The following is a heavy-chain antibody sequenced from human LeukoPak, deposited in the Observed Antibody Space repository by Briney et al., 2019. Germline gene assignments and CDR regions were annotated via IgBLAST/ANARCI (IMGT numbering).Heavy chain of an antibody. J-gene: IGHJ4*02. D-gene: IGHD3-10*01. CDR2: IKEDGSEK. V-gene: IGHV3-7*01. Sequence: PGGSLRLSCAASGFTFSSYWMSWVRQAPGKGLEWVANIKEDGSEKYYVDSVKGRFAISRDNAKTSLYLQMNTLRAEDTAVYYCARDRGFGESIDYWGQGTLVTVSS. CDR1: GFTFSSYW. CDR3: ARDRGFGESIDY.